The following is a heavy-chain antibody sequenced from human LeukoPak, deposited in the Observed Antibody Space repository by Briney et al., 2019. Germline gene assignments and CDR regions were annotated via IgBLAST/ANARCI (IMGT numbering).Heavy chain of an antibody. CDR1: GFTFSSYG. CDR2: IWYDGSNK. CDR3: ARAGTALVAFDI. D-gene: IGHD5-18*01. V-gene: IGHV3-33*01. J-gene: IGHJ3*02. Sequence: PGRSLRLSCAASGFTFSSYGMHWVRQAPGKGLEWVAVIWYDGSNKYYADSVKGRFTISRDNSKNTLYLQMNSLRAEDTAVYYCARAGTALVAFDIWGQGTMVTVSS.